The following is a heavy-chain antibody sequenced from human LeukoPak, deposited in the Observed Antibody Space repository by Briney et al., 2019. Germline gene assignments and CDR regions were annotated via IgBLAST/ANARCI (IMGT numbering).Heavy chain of an antibody. CDR2: INPGDDYT. D-gene: IGHD6-6*01. J-gene: IGHJ4*02. V-gene: IGHV1-46*01. CDR1: GYTFTNYY. Sequence: ASVKVSCKASGYTFTNYYIDWVRQAPGQGLEWMGIINPGDDYTNYAQKFQGRLTMTRDTSTSTVYMELSSLRSDDTAVYYCARTAARRFDYWGQGTLVTVSS. CDR3: ARTAARRFDY.